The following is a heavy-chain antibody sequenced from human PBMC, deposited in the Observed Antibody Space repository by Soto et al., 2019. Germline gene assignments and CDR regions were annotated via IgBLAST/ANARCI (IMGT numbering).Heavy chain of an antibody. J-gene: IGHJ4*02. CDR3: ARERAVVRPFYFDS. Sequence: VQLQESGPGLVKPSETLSLTCAVFGGSINSAGYHWTWIRQYPGKGLEWIGYIYYTGGTHYNPSLESRVTISIDSSKKQFSLKLTSVIAADTAVYYCARERAVVRPFYFDSWGQGTLVTVSS. V-gene: IGHV4-31*11. CDR1: GGSINSAGYH. CDR2: IYYTGGT.